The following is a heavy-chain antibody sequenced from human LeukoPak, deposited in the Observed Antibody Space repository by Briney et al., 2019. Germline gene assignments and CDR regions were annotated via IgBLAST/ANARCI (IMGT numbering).Heavy chain of an antibody. J-gene: IGHJ4*02. Sequence: SETLSLTCTVSGGSISSSSYYWGWIRQPPGKGLEWIGSIYYSGSTYYNPSLKSRVTISVDTSKNQFSLKLSSVTAADTAVYYCARRSYDILTGYYISPGSYFDYWGQGTLVTVSS. CDR1: GGSISSSSYY. CDR3: ARRSYDILTGYYISPGSYFDY. V-gene: IGHV4-39*01. CDR2: IYYSGST. D-gene: IGHD3-9*01.